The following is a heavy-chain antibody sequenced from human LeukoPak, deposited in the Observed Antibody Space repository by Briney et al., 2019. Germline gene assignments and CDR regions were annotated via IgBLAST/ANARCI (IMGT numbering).Heavy chain of an antibody. V-gene: IGHV3-48*01. CDR1: GFTFSSYN. Sequence: GGSLRLSCAASGFTFSSYNMNWVRQTPGKGLEWVSYISSSGSTIYYADSVKGRFTVSRDNAKNSLYLQMNSLRAEDTAVYYCARERYSSGWYSFDYWGQGTLVTVSS. CDR3: ARERYSSGWYSFDY. D-gene: IGHD6-19*01. CDR2: ISSSGSTI. J-gene: IGHJ4*02.